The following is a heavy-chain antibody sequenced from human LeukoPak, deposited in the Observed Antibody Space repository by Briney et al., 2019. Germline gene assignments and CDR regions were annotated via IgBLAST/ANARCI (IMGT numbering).Heavy chain of an antibody. CDR3: ARARHYGSGSYSPCFDY. Sequence: GGSLRLSCAASGFTFSDYYMSWIRQAPGKGLERVSYISSSSSYTNYADSVKGRFTISRDNAKNSLYLQMNSLRAEDTAVYYCARARHYGSGSYSPCFDYWGQGTLVTVSS. V-gene: IGHV3-11*06. CDR1: GFTFSDYY. CDR2: ISSSSSYT. D-gene: IGHD3-10*01. J-gene: IGHJ4*02.